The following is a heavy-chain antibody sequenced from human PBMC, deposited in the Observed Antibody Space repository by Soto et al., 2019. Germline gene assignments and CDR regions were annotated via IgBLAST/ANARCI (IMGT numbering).Heavy chain of an antibody. D-gene: IGHD6-13*01. J-gene: IGHJ4*02. CDR1: VYSVSSNSAA. CDR2: TYYRSKWYN. CDR3: ARGRDMRFLAPAGKEAFEY. V-gene: IGHV6-1*01. Sequence: SXTLSLTCAMSVYSVSSNSAAWNWIMQSPSRGLEWLGRTYYRSKWYNDYAVSVKSRITINPDTSKNQFSLQLNSVTPEDTAVYYCARGRDMRFLAPAGKEAFEYWRQATLVIV.